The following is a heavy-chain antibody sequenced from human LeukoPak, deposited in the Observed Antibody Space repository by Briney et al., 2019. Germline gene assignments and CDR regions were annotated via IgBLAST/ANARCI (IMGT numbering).Heavy chain of an antibody. CDR1: GFTFSSYE. CDR3: ARSGYSGYDYY. V-gene: IGHV3-48*03. Sequence: GGSLRLSCAASGFTFSSYEMNWVRQAPGKGLEWVSYISSSGSTIYYADSVKGRFTISRDNSKNTLYLQMNSLRAEDTAVYYCARSGYSGYDYYWGQGTLVTVSS. CDR2: ISSSGSTI. D-gene: IGHD5-12*01. J-gene: IGHJ4*02.